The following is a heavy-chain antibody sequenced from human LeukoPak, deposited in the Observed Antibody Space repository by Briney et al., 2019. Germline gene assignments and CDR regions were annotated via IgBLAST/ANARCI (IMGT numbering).Heavy chain of an antibody. J-gene: IGHJ3*02. Sequence: GGSLRLSCAASEFTFSSYEMNWVRQAPGKGLEWVSYISSSASTTYYADSVKGRFTISRDNAKNSLYLQMNSLRAEDTAVYYCARENGGDTFDIWGQGTVVTVSS. CDR3: ARENGGDTFDI. V-gene: IGHV3-48*03. CDR2: ISSSASTT. CDR1: EFTFSSYE. D-gene: IGHD2-8*01.